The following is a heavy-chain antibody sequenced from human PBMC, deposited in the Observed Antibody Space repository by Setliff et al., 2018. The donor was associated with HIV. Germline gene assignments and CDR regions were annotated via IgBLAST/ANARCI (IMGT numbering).Heavy chain of an antibody. CDR2: IVPVFGPG. Sequence: PSVKVSCKASGGTFRKDTITWVRQAPGQGLEWMGGIVPVFGPGNSAQKFQGRVTITADESTSTVYMEVSSLKSEDTAVYYCARATPGEHLVLHYWGQGTLVTVSS. D-gene: IGHD6-13*01. CDR1: GGTFRKDT. V-gene: IGHV1-69*13. J-gene: IGHJ4*02. CDR3: ARATPGEHLVLHY.